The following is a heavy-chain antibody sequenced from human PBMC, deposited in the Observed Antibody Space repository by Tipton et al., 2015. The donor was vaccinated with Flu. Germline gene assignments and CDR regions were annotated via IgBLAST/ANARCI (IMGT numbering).Heavy chain of an antibody. J-gene: IGHJ1*01. D-gene: IGHD6-19*01. CDR2: IYYSGST. CDR3: ARDLGVAVAGTGGFQH. V-gene: IGHV4-59*01. Sequence: TLSLTCTVSGCSISSYYWSWIRQPPGKGLEWIGYIYYSGSTNYNPPLMSRVTISVDTTKNQFSLMLSSVTAADTAVYYCARDLGVAVAGTGGFQHWGQGTLVTVSS. CDR1: GCSISSYY.